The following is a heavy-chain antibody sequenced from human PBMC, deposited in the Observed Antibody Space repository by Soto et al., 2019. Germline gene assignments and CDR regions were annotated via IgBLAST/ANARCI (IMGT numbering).Heavy chain of an antibody. Sequence: SETLSLTCTVSGGSISNYYWSWVRQPPGKGLEWIGYIYDSGSTNYNPSLKSRVTISVDTSKNQFSLKLSSVTAADTAVYYCARHSPGAYYYDSSGYYPLDYWGQGTLVTVSS. CDR2: IYDSGST. J-gene: IGHJ4*02. V-gene: IGHV4-59*12. CDR1: GGSISNYY. CDR3: ARHSPGAYYYDSSGYYPLDY. D-gene: IGHD3-22*01.